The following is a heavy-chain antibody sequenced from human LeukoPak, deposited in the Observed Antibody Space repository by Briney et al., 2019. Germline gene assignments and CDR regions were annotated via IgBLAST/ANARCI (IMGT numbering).Heavy chain of an antibody. CDR2: INHSGST. CDR3: AEGPVCSGSSCYSNWFDP. Sequence: SETLSLTCAVYGGSFSGYYWSWVRQPPGKGLEWIGEINHSGSTNYNPSPKSRVTISVDTYKHQISPKLSSVTAADTAVYRCAEGPVCSGSSCYSNWFDPWGEGTLVTVSS. J-gene: IGHJ5*02. V-gene: IGHV4-34*01. D-gene: IGHD2-15*01. CDR1: GGSFSGYY.